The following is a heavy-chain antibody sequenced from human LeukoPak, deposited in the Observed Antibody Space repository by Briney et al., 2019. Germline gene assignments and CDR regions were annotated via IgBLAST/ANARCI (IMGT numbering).Heavy chain of an antibody. V-gene: IGHV3-30-3*01. J-gene: IGHJ4*02. CDR2: ISYDGSNK. CDR1: GFTFSSYA. CDR3: ARDLDPYYDSSGYYYGAGGY. D-gene: IGHD3-22*01. Sequence: GRSLRLSCAASGFTFSSYAMHWVRQAPGKGLEWVAVISYDGSNKYYADSVKGRFTISRDNAKNSLYLQMNSLRAEDTAVYYCARDLDPYYDSSGYYYGAGGYWGQGTLVTVSS.